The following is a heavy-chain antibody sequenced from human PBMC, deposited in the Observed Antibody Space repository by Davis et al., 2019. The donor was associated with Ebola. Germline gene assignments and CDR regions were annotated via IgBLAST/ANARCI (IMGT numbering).Heavy chain of an antibody. D-gene: IGHD6-6*01. CDR1: GYNFPIYW. CDR3: ARPKYSTSSDDAFDI. Sequence: GESLKISCKGSGYNFPIYWIGWVRQMPGKGLEWMGMIYPADSRTTYSPPFRGQVTISADKSINTAYLQWSSLKASDTAMYYCARPKYSTSSDDAFDIWGQGTMVTASS. J-gene: IGHJ3*02. V-gene: IGHV5-51*01. CDR2: IYPADSRT.